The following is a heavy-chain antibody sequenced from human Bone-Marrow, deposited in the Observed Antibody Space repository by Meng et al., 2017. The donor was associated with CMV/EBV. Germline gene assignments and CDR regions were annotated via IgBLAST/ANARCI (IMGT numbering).Heavy chain of an antibody. CDR3: ARDSSSWGVHYYYGMDV. V-gene: IGHV1-2*02. D-gene: IGHD6-13*01. CDR2: INPNSGGT. J-gene: IGHJ6*02. Sequence: ASVKVYCKASGYTFTGYYMHWVRQAPGQGLEWMGWINPNSGGTNYAQKFQGRVTMTRDTSISTAYMELSRLRSDDTAVYYCARDSSSWGVHYYYGMDVWGQGTTVTVSS. CDR1: GYTFTGYY.